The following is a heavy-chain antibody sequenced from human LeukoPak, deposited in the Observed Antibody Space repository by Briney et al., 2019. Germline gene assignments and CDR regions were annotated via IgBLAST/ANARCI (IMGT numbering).Heavy chain of an antibody. V-gene: IGHV3-7*01. CDR1: GFTFSNFW. CDR2: IKQDGNEK. J-gene: IGHJ4*02. CDR3: ARADCSTTSCYASNDY. D-gene: IGHD2-2*01. Sequence: PGGSLRLSSAASGFTFSNFWMNWVRQAPGKGLEWVANIKQDGNEKYYVDSVKGRFTISRDNAKRSLYLQMNSLRADDTAVYYCARADCSTTSCYASNDYWGQGTLVPVSS.